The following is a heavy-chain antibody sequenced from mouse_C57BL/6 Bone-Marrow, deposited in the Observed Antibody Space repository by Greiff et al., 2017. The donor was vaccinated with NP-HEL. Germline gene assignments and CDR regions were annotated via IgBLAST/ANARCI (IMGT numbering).Heavy chain of an antibody. V-gene: IGHV1-54*01. Sequence: VQLQQSGAELVRPGTSVKVSCKASGYAFTNYLIEWVKQRPGQGLEWIGVINPGSGGTNYNEKFKGKATLTADKSSSTAYMQLSSLTSEDSAVYVCAKNYGSRRGFWGQGTTLTVSS. CDR3: AKNYGSRRGF. CDR1: GYAFTNYL. D-gene: IGHD1-1*01. J-gene: IGHJ2*01. CDR2: INPGSGGT.